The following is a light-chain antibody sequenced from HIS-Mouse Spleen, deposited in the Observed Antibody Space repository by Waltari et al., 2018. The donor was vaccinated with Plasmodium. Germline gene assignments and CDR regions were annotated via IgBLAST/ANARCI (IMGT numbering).Light chain of an antibody. Sequence: SYELTQPPSVSVSPGQTARITCSGDALPKKYAYWYQQKSGQAPVLVMYEDSKRPSGMPEGFSGSSSGKRATLTISGAQVEDEADYYCYATDSSGNHRVFGGGTKLTVL. CDR1: ALPKKY. J-gene: IGLJ3*02. CDR3: YATDSSGNHRV. CDR2: EDS. V-gene: IGLV3-10*01.